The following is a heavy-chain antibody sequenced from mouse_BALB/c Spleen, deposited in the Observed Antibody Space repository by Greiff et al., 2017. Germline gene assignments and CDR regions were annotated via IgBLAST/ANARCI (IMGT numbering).Heavy chain of an antibody. V-gene: IGHV5-6-4*01. CDR2: ISSGGSYT. CDR1: GFTFSSYT. Sequence: EVQRVESGGGLVKPGGSLKLSCAASGFTFSSYTMSWVHQTPEKRLEWVASISSGGSYTYYPESVKGRFTMSRDNAKNTLYMQMSSLKSEDTAMYYCTTTNYGSWFAYWGQGTLVTVSA. CDR3: TTTNYGSWFAY. D-gene: IGHD1-1*01. J-gene: IGHJ3*01.